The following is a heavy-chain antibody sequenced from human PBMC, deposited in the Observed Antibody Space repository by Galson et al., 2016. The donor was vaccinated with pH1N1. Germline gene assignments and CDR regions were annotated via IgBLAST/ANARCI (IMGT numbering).Heavy chain of an antibody. Sequence: SGAEVKKPGESLKISCQGSGYSFSSHWIGWVRQMPGKGLEWMGIIYPGDSDTKYSPSFQGQVTFSADKSSNTAYVQWNSLKTSDTAMYFCARRSAVAGVDYWSQGTLVTVSS. J-gene: IGHJ4*02. CDR1: GYSFSSHW. V-gene: IGHV5-51*01. CDR2: IYPGDSDT. D-gene: IGHD6-19*01. CDR3: ARRSAVAGVDY.